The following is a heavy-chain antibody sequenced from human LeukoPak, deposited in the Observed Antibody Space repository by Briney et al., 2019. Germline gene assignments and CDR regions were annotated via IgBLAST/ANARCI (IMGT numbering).Heavy chain of an antibody. CDR2: MNPNSGNT. CDR3: ARGEVADADAFDI. CDR1: GYTFTSYD. J-gene: IGHJ3*02. V-gene: IGHV1-8*01. Sequence: ASVKVSCKASGYTFTSYDINWVRQATGQGLEWMGWMNPNSGNTGYARKFQGRVTMTRNTSISTAYMELSSLRSEDTAVYYCARGEVADADAFDIWGQGTMVTVSS.